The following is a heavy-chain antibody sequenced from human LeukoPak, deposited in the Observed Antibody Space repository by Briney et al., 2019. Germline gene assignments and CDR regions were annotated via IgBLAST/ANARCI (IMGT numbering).Heavy chain of an antibody. V-gene: IGHV3-30*04. Sequence: GGSLRLSCAASGFTFSSYAMHWVRQAPGKGLEWVAVISYDGSNKYYADSVKGRFTISRVNSKNTLYLQMNSLRAEDTAVYYCARDLSSSWFDIYYYYYGMDVWGKGTTVTVSS. J-gene: IGHJ6*04. CDR1: GFTFSSYA. CDR2: ISYDGSNK. CDR3: ARDLSSSWFDIYYYYYGMDV. D-gene: IGHD6-13*01.